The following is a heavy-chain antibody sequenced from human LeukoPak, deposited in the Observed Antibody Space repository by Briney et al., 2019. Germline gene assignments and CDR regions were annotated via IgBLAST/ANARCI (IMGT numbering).Heavy chain of an antibody. V-gene: IGHV3-7*01. CDR3: ARPGYTAGYDL. CDR1: GFTFSTYW. D-gene: IGHD3-9*01. J-gene: IGHJ3*01. CDR2: MKGDGSEI. Sequence: GGSLRLSCAASGFTFSTYWMTWVRQAPGKGLEWVANMKGDGSEIYYVDSVKGRFTISRDNAKNLLCLQMNSLRAEDTAVYYCARPGYTAGYDLWGQGTLVTVSS.